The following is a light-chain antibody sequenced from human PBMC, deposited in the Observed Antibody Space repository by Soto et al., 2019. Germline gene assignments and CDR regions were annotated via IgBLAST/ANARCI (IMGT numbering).Light chain of an antibody. CDR2: DVG. Sequence: QSVLTQPPSVSGSPGQSVTISFTGTTSDVGSYNRVSWYQQTPGTAPKLIIYDVGSRPSGVPDRFSGSKSGNTASLTISGLQAEGEADYYCDSYTASSTYVFGTGTKVTVL. CDR3: DSYTASSTYV. CDR1: TSDVGSYNR. V-gene: IGLV2-18*02. J-gene: IGLJ1*01.